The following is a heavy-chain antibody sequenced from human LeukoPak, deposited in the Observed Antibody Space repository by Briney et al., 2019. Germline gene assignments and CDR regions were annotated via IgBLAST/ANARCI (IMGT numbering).Heavy chain of an antibody. J-gene: IGHJ3*02. CDR3: ARAWTGTTFDI. Sequence: ASVKASCKASGYTFTGYYMHWVRQAPGQGLEWMGWINPNSGGTNYAQKFQGRVTMTWDTSISTAYMELRRLRSDDTAVYYCARAWTGTTFDIWGQGTMVTVSS. CDR1: GYTFTGYY. CDR2: INPNSGGT. D-gene: IGHD1-7*01. V-gene: IGHV1-2*02.